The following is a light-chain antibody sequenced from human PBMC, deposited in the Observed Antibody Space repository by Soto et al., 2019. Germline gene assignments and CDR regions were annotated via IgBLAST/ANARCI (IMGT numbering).Light chain of an antibody. CDR1: QSIGSD. CDR3: QQTYNTPLT. Sequence: DIQMTQSPSSLSASVGDRVTITCRASQSIGSDLTWYQQKPGRAPNLLILAASSLQRGVPSRFSGSGSGTDFTLTISSLQPEDFATYFCQQTYNTPLTFGGGTKVEIK. J-gene: IGKJ4*01. CDR2: AAS. V-gene: IGKV1-39*01.